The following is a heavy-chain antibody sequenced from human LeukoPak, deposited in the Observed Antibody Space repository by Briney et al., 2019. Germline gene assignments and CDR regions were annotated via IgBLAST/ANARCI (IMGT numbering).Heavy chain of an antibody. CDR3: AKTTSGYSSGRYPGWPVDY. CDR1: GFTFRSHA. V-gene: IGHV3-23*01. Sequence: GGSLRLSCAASGFTFRSHAVYWVCQAPGKGLEWVSGISGSGGDTYYADSVEGRFTISRDNSKNMVYLQMNSLSTEDTAVYYCAKTTSGYSSGRYPGWPVDYWGQGTLVTVST. CDR2: ISGSGGDT. D-gene: IGHD6-19*01. J-gene: IGHJ4*02.